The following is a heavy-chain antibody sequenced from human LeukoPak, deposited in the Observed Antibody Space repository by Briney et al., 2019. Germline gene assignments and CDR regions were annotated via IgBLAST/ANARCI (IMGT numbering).Heavy chain of an antibody. CDR3: ARDTYTIFGVVIIPDFDY. D-gene: IGHD3-3*01. CDR1: GYTFTSYG. CDR2: ISAYNGNT. V-gene: IGHV1-18*01. Sequence: GASVKVSCKASGYTFTSYGISWVRQAPGQGLEWMGWISAYNGNTNYAQKLQGRVTMTTDTSTSTAYMELRSLRSDDTAVYCCARDTYTIFGVVIIPDFDYWGQGTLVTVSS. J-gene: IGHJ4*02.